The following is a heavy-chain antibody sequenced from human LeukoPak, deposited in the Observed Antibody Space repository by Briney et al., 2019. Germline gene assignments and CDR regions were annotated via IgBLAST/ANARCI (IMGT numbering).Heavy chain of an antibody. Sequence: SETLSLTCTVSGGSISNNYWSWIRQPPGKGLGWIGYIYYSGSTNYNPSLKSRVTISVDTSKNRFSLKLSSVTTADTAVYYCARGISDFQHWGQGTLVTVSS. CDR3: ARGISDFQH. D-gene: IGHD6-19*01. CDR1: GGSISNNY. J-gene: IGHJ1*01. CDR2: IYYSGST. V-gene: IGHV4-59*01.